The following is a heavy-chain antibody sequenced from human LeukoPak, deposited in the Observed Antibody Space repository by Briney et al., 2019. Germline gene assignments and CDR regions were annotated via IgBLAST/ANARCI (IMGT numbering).Heavy chain of an antibody. CDR2: INHSGST. CDR1: GGSFSGYY. D-gene: IGHD4-17*01. V-gene: IGHV4-34*01. Sequence: SETLSLTCAVYGGSFSGYYWSRIRQPPGKGLEWIGEINHSGSTNYNPSLKSRVTISVDTSKNQFSLKLSSVTAADTAVYYCARGTMTTVTYYFDYWGQGTLVTVSS. CDR3: ARGTMTTVTYYFDY. J-gene: IGHJ4*02.